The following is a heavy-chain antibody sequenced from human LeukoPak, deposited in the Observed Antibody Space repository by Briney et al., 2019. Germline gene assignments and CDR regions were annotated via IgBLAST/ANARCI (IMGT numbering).Heavy chain of an antibody. J-gene: IGHJ3*02. V-gene: IGHV4-59*01. Sequence: SETLSLTCIVSSGFISSYYWSWIRQTPGKGLEWIAFINYSGRIKYNPSLQSRVSISLDTSKNHFSLQLRSVMAADTAVYYCARLVDYDNSGDPDIFDIWGQGTTVSIS. CDR2: INYSGRI. D-gene: IGHD3-22*01. CDR3: ARLVDYDNSGDPDIFDI. CDR1: SGFISSYY.